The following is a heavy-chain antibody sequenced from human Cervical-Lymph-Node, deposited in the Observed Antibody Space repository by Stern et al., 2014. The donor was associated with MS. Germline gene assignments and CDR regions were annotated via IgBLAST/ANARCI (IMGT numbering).Heavy chain of an antibody. J-gene: IGHJ4*02. Sequence: VQLLESGAEVKKPGASVKISCKASGYTFISYYMHWVRQAPGQGLEWMGIINPSGGRTTYAQKFQGRVTMTRDTSTSTVYMELSSLSSEDTAVYWCARDLARYPKDIGSYYGYWGQGTLVTVSS. CDR1: GYTFISYY. CDR3: ARDLARYPKDIGSYYGY. CDR2: INPSGGRT. D-gene: IGHD2-15*01. V-gene: IGHV1-46*01.